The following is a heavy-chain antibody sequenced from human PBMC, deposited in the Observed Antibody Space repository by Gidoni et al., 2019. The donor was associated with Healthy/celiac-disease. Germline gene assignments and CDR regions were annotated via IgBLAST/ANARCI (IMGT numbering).Heavy chain of an antibody. Sequence: EVQLVESGGGMVKPGGSLRLSCAASGFTFSSYSMNWVRQAPGKGLGWVSSISSSSSYISYADSVKGRFTISRDNAKNSLYLQMNSLRAEDTAVYYCARDDIAVAGDAEYFQHWGQGTLVTVSS. J-gene: IGHJ1*01. CDR2: ISSSSSYI. V-gene: IGHV3-21*01. CDR3: ARDDIAVAGDAEYFQH. D-gene: IGHD6-19*01. CDR1: GFTFSSYS.